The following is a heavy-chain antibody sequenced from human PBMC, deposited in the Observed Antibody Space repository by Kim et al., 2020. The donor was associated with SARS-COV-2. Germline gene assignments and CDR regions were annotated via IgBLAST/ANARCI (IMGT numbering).Heavy chain of an antibody. J-gene: IGHJ4*02. CDR1: GFTFSNYA. CDR3: VTRNYYNSGSYYEGAPFAF. D-gene: IGHD3-10*01. Sequence: GGSLRLSCSASGFTFSNYAMHWVRQAPGKGLEYVSAISSDGGSTYYADSVKGRFTISRDNSKNMLYVQMSSLRVEDTAIYYCVTRNYYNSGSYYEGAPFAFWGQGPLVTVSS. CDR2: ISSDGGST. V-gene: IGHV3-64*05.